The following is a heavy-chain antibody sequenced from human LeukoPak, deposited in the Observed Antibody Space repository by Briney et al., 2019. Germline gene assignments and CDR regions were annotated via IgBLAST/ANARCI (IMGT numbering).Heavy chain of an antibody. V-gene: IGHV4-59*11. J-gene: IGHJ4*02. CDR1: GDSISSHY. D-gene: IGHD4-23*01. CDR2: IHYTGIT. Sequence: SETLSLTCTVSGDSISSHYWSWFRQPPGKGLEWIGYIHYTGITKYNPSLKSGVTISLDTSKNQFSLKLSSVTAADTAVYYCAREGGFYGGNSLDYWGQGTLVTVSS. CDR3: AREGGFYGGNSLDY.